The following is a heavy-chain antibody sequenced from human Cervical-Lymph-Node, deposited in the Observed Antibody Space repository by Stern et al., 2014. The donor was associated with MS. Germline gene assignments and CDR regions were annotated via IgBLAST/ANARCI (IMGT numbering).Heavy chain of an antibody. D-gene: IGHD4-23*01. CDR1: AYTFTGYY. Sequence: MQLVESGTEVKKPGASVRVSCKASAYTFTGYYLHWVRPAPGQGLEWMGWINPHSGGANYAQKFQGRVTMTRDTSINTAYLELSNLASDDTAVYYCARDFFVGNSASSYPDYGGRGTLVTVSS. V-gene: IGHV1-2*02. CDR3: ARDFFVGNSASSYPDY. J-gene: IGHJ4*02. CDR2: INPHSGGA.